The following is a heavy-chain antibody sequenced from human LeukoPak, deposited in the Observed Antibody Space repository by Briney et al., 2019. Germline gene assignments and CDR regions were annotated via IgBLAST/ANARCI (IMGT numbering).Heavy chain of an antibody. Sequence: PGGSLRLSCAASGFTFSDYAIHWVRQAPGKGLEWVAVISYDGSNKYYADSVRGRFTISRDNSKNTLFLQMSSLRAEDTAVYYCAKSGVDSDYVSGSYLGYYFHYWGQGTLVTVSS. CDR3: AKSGVDSDYVSGSYLGYYFHY. J-gene: IGHJ4*02. CDR2: ISYDGSNK. V-gene: IGHV3-30*04. D-gene: IGHD3-16*02. CDR1: GFTFSDYA.